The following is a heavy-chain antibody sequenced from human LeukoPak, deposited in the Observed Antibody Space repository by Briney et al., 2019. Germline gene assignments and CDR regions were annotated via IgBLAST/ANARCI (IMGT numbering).Heavy chain of an antibody. CDR3: AKDHGTAVAGFYY. CDR2: ITGTGGST. V-gene: IGHV3-23*01. D-gene: IGHD6-19*01. CDR1: GFTFDDYA. Sequence: GRSLRLSCAASGFTFDDYAMHWVRQAPGKGLEWVSGITGTGGSTYYADSVKGRFTVSRDTSKNTLYLQMNSLRAEDTAIYYCAKDHGTAVAGFYYWGQGTLVTVSS. J-gene: IGHJ4*02.